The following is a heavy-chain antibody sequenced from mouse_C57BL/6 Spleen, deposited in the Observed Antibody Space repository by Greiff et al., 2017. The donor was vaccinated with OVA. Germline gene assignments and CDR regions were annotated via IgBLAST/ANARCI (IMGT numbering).Heavy chain of an antibody. Sequence: EVQGVESGGGLVKPGGSLKLSCAASVFTFSSYAMSWVRQTPEKRLEWVATISDGGSYTYYPDNVKGRFTISRDNAKNNLYLQMSHLKSEDTAMYYCARDTSYYGSSPFAYWGQGTLVTVSA. D-gene: IGHD1-1*01. V-gene: IGHV5-4*01. J-gene: IGHJ3*01. CDR3: ARDTSYYGSSPFAY. CDR2: ISDGGSYT. CDR1: VFTFSSYA.